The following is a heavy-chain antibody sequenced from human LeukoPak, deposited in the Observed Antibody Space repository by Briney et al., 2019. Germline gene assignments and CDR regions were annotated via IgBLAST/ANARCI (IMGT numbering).Heavy chain of an antibody. CDR2: INPNSGGT. V-gene: IGHV1-2*02. CDR1: GYTFTGYY. D-gene: IGHD2-2*01. Sequence: GASVTVSCKASGYTFTGYYLHWVRQAPGQGLEWMGWINPNSGGTNYAQKFQGRVTMTRDTSISTAYMELSRLRSDDTAVYYCARGEYCSSTSCYGIHNWFDPWGQGTLVTVSS. CDR3: ARGEYCSSTSCYGIHNWFDP. J-gene: IGHJ5*02.